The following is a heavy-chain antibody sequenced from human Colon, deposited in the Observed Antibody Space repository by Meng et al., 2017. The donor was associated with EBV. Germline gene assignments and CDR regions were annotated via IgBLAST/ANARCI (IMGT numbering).Heavy chain of an antibody. V-gene: IGHV4-39*07. D-gene: IGHD2-21*02. Sequence: QLRLQESGPGLVKPSETLSLTCSVSGDSVSNKNKYWGWIRQPPGKGLEWIGNIYYSGRTNYNPSLTSRVAISVDTSKNQFSLRLNSVTAADSAIYSCARGDLDGDCYYCLDFWGQGALVTVSS. J-gene: IGHJ4*02. CDR2: IYYSGRT. CDR3: ARGDLDGDCYYCLDF. CDR1: GDSVSNKNKY.